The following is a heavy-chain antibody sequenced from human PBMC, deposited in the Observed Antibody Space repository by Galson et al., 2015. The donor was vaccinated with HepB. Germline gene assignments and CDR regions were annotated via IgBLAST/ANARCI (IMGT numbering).Heavy chain of an antibody. CDR1: GGSFSGSY. Sequence: TLSLTCAVYGGSFSGSYWSWIRQSPGKGLEWIGEVNHSGSTNYNPSLKSRVTLSVDTSKNQFSLKLSSVTAADTAVYYCARRGQLYSSSWSLPSDYWGQGTLVTVSS. D-gene: IGHD6-13*01. CDR3: ARRGQLYSSSWSLPSDY. CDR2: VNHSGST. J-gene: IGHJ4*02. V-gene: IGHV4-34*01.